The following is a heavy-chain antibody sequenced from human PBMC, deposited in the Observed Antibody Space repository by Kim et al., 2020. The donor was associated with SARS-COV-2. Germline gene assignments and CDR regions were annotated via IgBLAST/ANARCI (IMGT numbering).Heavy chain of an antibody. J-gene: IGHJ6*02. CDR3: ARDSRKDYYYYYGMDV. CDR2: INSDGSST. Sequence: GGSLRLSCAASGFTFKTYWMHWVRQAPGKGLVWVSRINSDGSSTTYADSVKGRFTISRDNAKNTLYLQMNSLRAEDTAVYYCARDSRKDYYYYYGMDVWGQGTTVTVSS. V-gene: IGHV3-74*01. CDR1: GFTFKTYW.